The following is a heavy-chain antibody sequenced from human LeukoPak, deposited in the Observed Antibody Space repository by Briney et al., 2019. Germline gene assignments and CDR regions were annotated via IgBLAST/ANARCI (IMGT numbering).Heavy chain of an antibody. CDR2: INHRGST. J-gene: IGHJ5*02. CDR3: VRPKTNGWFDA. CDR1: GWSFSGYY. D-gene: IGHD2-8*01. Sequence: ASETLFLTCAVYGWSFSGYYWSWIRQPPGKGLEWIGEINHRGSTNYNPSPKSRRTISVDTSYNQFCLKQSYIIAPDPAVFYYVRPKTNGWFDAWGEGSLATVYS. V-gene: IGHV4-34*01.